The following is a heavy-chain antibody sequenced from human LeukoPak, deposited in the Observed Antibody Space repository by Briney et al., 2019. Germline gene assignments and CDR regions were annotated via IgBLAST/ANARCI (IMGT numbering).Heavy chain of an antibody. D-gene: IGHD6-13*01. Sequence: SETLSLTCTVSGDSISSYYCNWIRQPPGKGLEWIGYIYYTGSTNYNPSLKSRVTISVDTSKNQFSLKLSSVTAADTAVYYCASQGSEWTSSCLQHWGQGTLVTVSS. CDR3: ASQGSEWTSSCLQH. CDR1: GDSISSYY. V-gene: IGHV4-59*08. CDR2: IYYTGST. J-gene: IGHJ1*01.